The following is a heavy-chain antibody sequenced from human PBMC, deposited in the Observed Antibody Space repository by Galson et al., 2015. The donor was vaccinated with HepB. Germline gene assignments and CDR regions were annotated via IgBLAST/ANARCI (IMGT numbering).Heavy chain of an antibody. D-gene: IGHD3-22*01. CDR3: ARDGTYYYDSSGYFEPVGAFDI. CDR2: IYSGGST. CDR1: GFPVSSNY. Sequence: LRLSCAASGFPVSSNYMSWVRQAPGKGLEWVSVIYSGGSTYYADSVKGRFTISRDNSKNTLYLQMNSLRAEDTAVYYCARDGTYYYDSSGYFEPVGAFDIWGQGTMVTVSS. J-gene: IGHJ3*02. V-gene: IGHV3-66*01.